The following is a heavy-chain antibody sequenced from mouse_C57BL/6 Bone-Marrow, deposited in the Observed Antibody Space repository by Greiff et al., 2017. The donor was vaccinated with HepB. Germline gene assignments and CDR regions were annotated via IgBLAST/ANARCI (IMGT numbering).Heavy chain of an antibody. V-gene: IGHV3-6*01. Sequence: EVQVVESGPGLVKPSQSLSLTCSVTGYSITSGYYWNWIRQFPGNKLEWMGYISYDGSNNYNPSLKNRISITRDTSKNQFFLKLNSVTTEDTATYYCARCPSIYYYGSFFAYWGQGTLVTVSA. CDR1: GYSITSGYY. J-gene: IGHJ3*01. CDR2: ISYDGSN. CDR3: ARCPSIYYYGSFFAY. D-gene: IGHD1-1*01.